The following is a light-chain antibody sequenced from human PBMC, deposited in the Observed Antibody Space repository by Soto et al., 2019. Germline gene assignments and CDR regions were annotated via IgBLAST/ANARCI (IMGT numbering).Light chain of an antibody. J-gene: IGLJ2*01. CDR3: SSYTGSSTVV. V-gene: IGLV2-14*01. CDR1: SSDVGGYNY. CDR2: EVS. Sequence: QSALTQPASVSGSPGQSITISCTGTSSDVGGYNYVSWYQQYPGKAPKLMIYEVSNRPSGVSNRFSGSKSGNTASLTISGLQAEDEADYYCSSYTGSSTVVFGGGTKLTVL.